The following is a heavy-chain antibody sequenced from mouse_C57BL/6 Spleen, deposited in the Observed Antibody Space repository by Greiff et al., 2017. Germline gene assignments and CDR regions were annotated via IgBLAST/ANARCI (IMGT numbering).Heavy chain of an antibody. J-gene: IGHJ3*01. CDR3: ARGGVYDYDDAY. Sequence: QVQLQQSGAELMKPGASVKLSCKATGYTFTGYWIEWVKQRPGHGLEWIGEILPGSGSTNYNEKFKGKATFTADTSSNTAYMQLSSLTTEDSAIYYCARGGVYDYDDAYWGQGTLVTVSA. D-gene: IGHD2-4*01. V-gene: IGHV1-9*01. CDR1: GYTFTGYW. CDR2: ILPGSGST.